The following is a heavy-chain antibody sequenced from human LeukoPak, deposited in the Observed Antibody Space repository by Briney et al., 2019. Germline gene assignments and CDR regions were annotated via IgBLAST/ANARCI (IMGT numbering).Heavy chain of an antibody. CDR3: ARPGYCSSTSCYPLEYGMDV. D-gene: IGHD2-2*01. V-gene: IGHV1-18*01. Sequence: ASVKVSCKASGYTFTSYGISWVRQAPGQGLEWVGWISAYNGNTNYAQKLQGRVTMTTDTSTSTAYMELRSLRSDDTAVYYCARPGYCSSTSCYPLEYGMDVWGQGTTVTVSS. CDR1: GYTFTSYG. J-gene: IGHJ6*02. CDR2: ISAYNGNT.